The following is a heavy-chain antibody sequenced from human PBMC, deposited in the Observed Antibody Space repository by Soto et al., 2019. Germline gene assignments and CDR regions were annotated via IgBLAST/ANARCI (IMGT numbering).Heavy chain of an antibody. CDR2: GGST. Sequence: GGSTSYAQKFQGRVTMTRDTSTSTVYMELSSLRSEDTAVYYCARDLGIPHGSGPVNWFDPWGQGTLVTVSS. J-gene: IGHJ5*02. D-gene: IGHD3-10*01. CDR3: ARDLGIPHGSGPVNWFDP. V-gene: IGHV1-46*01.